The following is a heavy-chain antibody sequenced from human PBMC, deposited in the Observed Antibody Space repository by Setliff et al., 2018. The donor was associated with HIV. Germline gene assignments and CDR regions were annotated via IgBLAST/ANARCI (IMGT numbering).Heavy chain of an antibody. CDR3: SRYYFGSASRNFYQFMDV. CDR1: RGSFSHYY. D-gene: IGHD3-10*01. V-gene: IGHV4-34*01. CDR2: INQERTT. Sequence: PSETLSLTCAVYRGSFSHYYWTWIRQSPGKGLEWIAEINQERTTFYNPSLKSRVTMSLDTSRNEVSLRLSSVTAADTAVYYCSRYYFGSASRNFYQFMDVWGKGTTVTVSS. J-gene: IGHJ6*03.